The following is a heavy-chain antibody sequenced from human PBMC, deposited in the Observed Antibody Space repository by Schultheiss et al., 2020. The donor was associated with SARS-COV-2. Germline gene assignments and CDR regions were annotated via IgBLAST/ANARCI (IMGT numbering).Heavy chain of an antibody. V-gene: IGHV1-69*04. CDR1: GGTFSSYA. Sequence: SVKVSCKASGGTFSSYAISWVRQAPGQGLEWMGRIIPILGIANYAQKFQGRITITADKSTSTAYMELSSLRSEDTAVYYCARGWFGELLYDGAFDIWGQGTMVTVSS. CDR3: ARGWFGELLYDGAFDI. CDR2: IIPILGIA. J-gene: IGHJ3*02. D-gene: IGHD3-10*01.